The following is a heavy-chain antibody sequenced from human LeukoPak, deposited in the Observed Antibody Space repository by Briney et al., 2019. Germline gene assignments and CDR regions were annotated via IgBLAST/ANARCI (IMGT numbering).Heavy chain of an antibody. CDR3: ASLHSSGWYYHP. CDR2: IYYSGST. D-gene: IGHD6-19*01. V-gene: IGHV4-59*08. CDR1: GGSISSYY. J-gene: IGHJ5*02. Sequence: PSETLSLTCTVSGGSISSYYWSWIRQPPGKGLEWSGYIYYSGSTNYNPSLKSRLTISVDTSKNQSSLKLSSVTAADTAVYYCASLHSSGWYYHPWGQGTLVTVSS.